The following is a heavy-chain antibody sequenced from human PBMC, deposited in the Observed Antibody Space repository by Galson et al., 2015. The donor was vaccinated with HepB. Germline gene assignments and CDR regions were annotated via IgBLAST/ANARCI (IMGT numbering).Heavy chain of an antibody. J-gene: IGHJ4*02. Sequence: CAISGDSVSSNTVGWNWIRQSPSRGLEWLGRTYYRSKWSNDYAQSVQSRITINPDTSKNQISLQLNSVTPEDTAVYYCARSIHLGRGFDSWGQGTLATVSS. V-gene: IGHV6-1*01. CDR1: GDSVSSNTVG. D-gene: IGHD7-27*01. CDR2: TYYRSKWSN. CDR3: ARSIHLGRGFDS.